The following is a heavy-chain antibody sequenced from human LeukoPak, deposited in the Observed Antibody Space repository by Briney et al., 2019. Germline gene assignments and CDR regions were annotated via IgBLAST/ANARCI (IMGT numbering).Heavy chain of an antibody. V-gene: IGHV3-11*01. J-gene: IGHJ4*02. CDR3: AKSYGSGSYFDL. CDR2: ISSTRITI. CDR1: GFTFSDFY. Sequence: PGGSLRLSCAASGFTFSDFYLSWIRQAPGKGLECVSYISSTRITIYYTDSVKGRFTISRDNTKNSIFLQMNTLRAEDTAMYYCAKSYGSGSYFDLWGQGTLVTVSS. D-gene: IGHD3-10*01.